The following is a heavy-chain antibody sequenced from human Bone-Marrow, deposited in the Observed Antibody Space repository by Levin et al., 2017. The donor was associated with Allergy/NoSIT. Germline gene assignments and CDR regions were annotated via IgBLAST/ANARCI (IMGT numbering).Heavy chain of an antibody. CDR1: GGSISSSSYY. V-gene: IGHV4-39*07. CDR3: ARGYVDTAMVPLSEYHGMDV. Sequence: GSLRLSCTVSGGSISSSSYYWGWIRQPPGKGLEWIGSIYYSGSTYYNPSLKSRVTISVDTSKNQFSLKLSSVTAADTAVYYCARGYVDTAMVPLSEYHGMDVWGQGTTVTVSS. CDR2: IYYSGST. D-gene: IGHD5-18*01. J-gene: IGHJ6*02.